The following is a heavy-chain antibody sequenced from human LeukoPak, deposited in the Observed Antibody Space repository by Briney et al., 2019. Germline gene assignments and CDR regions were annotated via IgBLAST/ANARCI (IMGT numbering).Heavy chain of an antibody. Sequence: GGSLRLSCAASGFTFSSYAMSWVRQAPGKGLEWVSTITTGDGNTYYADSVKGRFTVSRDDSKNTLYLQMNSLRAEDTAVYYCAKDGGLWVSAHWGDSWGRGTLVTVSS. D-gene: IGHD7-27*01. J-gene: IGHJ4*02. CDR1: GFTFSSYA. CDR2: ITTGDGNT. V-gene: IGHV3-23*01. CDR3: AKDGGLWVSAHWGDS.